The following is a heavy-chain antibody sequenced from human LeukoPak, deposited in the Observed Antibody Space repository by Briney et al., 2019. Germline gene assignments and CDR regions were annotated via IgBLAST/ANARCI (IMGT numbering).Heavy chain of an antibody. V-gene: IGHV4-39*01. CDR3: ARQRYGSGSHDY. J-gene: IGHJ4*02. Sequence: SETLSLTCTVSGGSISSSSYYWGWIRQPPGKGLEWIGSIYYSGSTYYNPSLKSRVTISVDTSKNQFSLKLSSVTAADTAVYYCARQRYGSGSHDYWGQGTLVTVSS. CDR2: IYYSGST. D-gene: IGHD3-10*01. CDR1: GGSISSSSYY.